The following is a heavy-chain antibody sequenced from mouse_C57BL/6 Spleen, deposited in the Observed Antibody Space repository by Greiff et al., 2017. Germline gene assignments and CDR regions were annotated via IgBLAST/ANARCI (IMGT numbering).Heavy chain of an antibody. CDR1: GYTFTSYW. D-gene: IGHD2-3*01. Sequence: QVQLQQPGAELVKPGASVKLSCKASGYTFTSYWMQWVKQRPGQGLEWIGEIDPSDSYTNSNQKFKGKATLTVDTSSSTAYMQLSSLTSEDAAVYYCASQGRLLWFAYWGQGTLVTVSA. J-gene: IGHJ3*01. CDR3: ASQGRLLWFAY. CDR2: IDPSDSYT. V-gene: IGHV1-50*01.